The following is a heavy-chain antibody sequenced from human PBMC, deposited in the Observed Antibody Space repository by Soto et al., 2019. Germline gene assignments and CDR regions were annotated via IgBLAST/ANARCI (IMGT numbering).Heavy chain of an antibody. V-gene: IGHV1-58*01. CDR3: AAAGIYSSSGNYYYYYGMDV. D-gene: IGHD6-6*01. J-gene: IGHJ6*02. CDR1: GFTFTSSA. CDR2: IVVGSGNT. Sequence: SVKVSCKASGFTFTSSAVQWVRQARGQRLEWIGWIVVGSGNTNYAQKFQERVTITRDMSTSTAYMELSSLRSEDTAVYYCAAAGIYSSSGNYYYYYGMDVWGQGTTVTVSS.